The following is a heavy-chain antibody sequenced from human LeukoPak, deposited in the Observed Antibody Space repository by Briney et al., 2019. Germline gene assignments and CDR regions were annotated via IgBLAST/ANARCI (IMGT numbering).Heavy chain of an antibody. CDR3: AKTVAGYWYFDL. D-gene: IGHD6-19*01. CDR1: GGSISSGDYY. CDR2: IYYSGST. J-gene: IGHJ2*01. Sequence: PSETLSLTCTVSGGSISSGDYYWSWIRQPPGKGLEWIGYIYYSGSTYYNPSLKSRVTISVDTSKNQFSLKLNSVTAADTAVYYCAKTVAGYWYFDLWGRGTLVTVSS. V-gene: IGHV4-30-4*01.